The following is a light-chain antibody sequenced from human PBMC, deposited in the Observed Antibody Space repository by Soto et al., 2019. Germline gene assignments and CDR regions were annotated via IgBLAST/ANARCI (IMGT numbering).Light chain of an antibody. Sequence: IQMTQSPSSLSASVGDRVTITCRASQAIRADLAWYQQKPGKAPNLLIYAASNLQGGVPSRFSGSGSGTDFTLTISSLQPEDFATYYCLQDYNYPRTFGQGTKVDI. CDR1: QAIRAD. V-gene: IGKV1-6*01. CDR2: AAS. J-gene: IGKJ1*01. CDR3: LQDYNYPRT.